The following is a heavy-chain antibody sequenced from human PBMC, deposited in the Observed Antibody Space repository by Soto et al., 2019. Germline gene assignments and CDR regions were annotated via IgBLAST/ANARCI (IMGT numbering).Heavy chain of an antibody. CDR2: ISVNGRST. J-gene: IGHJ4*02. CDR1: GFTFKTYA. Sequence: GGSLRLSCAASGFTFKTYAMNWVRQAPGKGLEWVSIISVNGRSTYYADSVKGRFNISRDNSKNTLYLQMNSLRADDTAVYYCAKDRGSGSGFYYFDSWGQGTLVTVSS. V-gene: IGHV3-23*01. CDR3: AKDRGSGSGFYYFDS. D-gene: IGHD6-19*01.